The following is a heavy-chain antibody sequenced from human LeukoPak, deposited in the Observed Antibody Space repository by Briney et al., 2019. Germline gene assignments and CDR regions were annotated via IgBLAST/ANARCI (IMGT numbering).Heavy chain of an antibody. CDR3: ARGRTGIQLWLLYFDY. CDR1: GGTFSSYA. CDR2: IIPIFGTA. V-gene: IGHV1-69*06. D-gene: IGHD5-18*01. J-gene: IGHJ4*02. Sequence: ASVKVSCKASGGTFSSYAISWVRQAPGQGLEWMGGIIPIFGTANYAQKFQGRVTITADKSTSTAYMELSSLRSEDTAVYYCARGRTGIQLWLLYFDYWGQGTLVTVSS.